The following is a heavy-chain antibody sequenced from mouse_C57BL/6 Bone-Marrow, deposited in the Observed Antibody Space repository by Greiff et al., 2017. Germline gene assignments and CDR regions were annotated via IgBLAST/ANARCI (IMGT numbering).Heavy chain of an antibody. Sequence: EVKLQESGAELVKPGASVKLSCTASGFNIKDYYMHWVKQRPEQGLEWIGRIDPEDGETKYAPKFQGKATITADTSSNTAYLHLSSLTSEATAVYYCASLYYGSSYGWYFDVWGTGTTVTVSS. D-gene: IGHD1-1*01. CDR3: ASLYYGSSYGWYFDV. CDR1: GFNIKDYY. CDR2: IDPEDGET. J-gene: IGHJ1*03. V-gene: IGHV14-2*01.